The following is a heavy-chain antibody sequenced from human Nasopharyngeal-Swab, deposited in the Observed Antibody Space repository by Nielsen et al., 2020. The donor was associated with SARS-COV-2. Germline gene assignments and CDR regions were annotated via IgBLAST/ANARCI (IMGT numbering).Heavy chain of an antibody. J-gene: IGHJ6*03. Sequence: GESLKISCAASGFTSSSYGMHWVRQAPGKGLEWVAVISYDGSNKYYADSVKGRFTISRDNSKNTLYLQMNSLRAEDTAVYYCAKDWGYKSDYYYYMDVWGKGTTVTVSS. CDR2: ISYDGSNK. CDR3: AKDWGYKSDYYYYMDV. V-gene: IGHV3-30*18. CDR1: GFTSSSYG. D-gene: IGHD5-18*01.